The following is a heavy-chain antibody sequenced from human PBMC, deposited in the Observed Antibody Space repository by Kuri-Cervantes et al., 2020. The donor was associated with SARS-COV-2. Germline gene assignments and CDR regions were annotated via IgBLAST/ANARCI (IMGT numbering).Heavy chain of an antibody. CDR1: GYTFTNYP. D-gene: IGHD5-24*01. CDR2: IHAGNGDT. J-gene: IGHJ4*02. CDR3: ARDRGDGYNHFDY. Sequence: ASVKVSCKASGYTFTNYPIHWVRQAPGQRLEWMGWIHAGNGDTQYSQNFQGRVTITRDTSANTAYMELRSLRSEDTAVYYSARDRGDGYNHFDYWGQGTLVTVSS. V-gene: IGHV1-3*01.